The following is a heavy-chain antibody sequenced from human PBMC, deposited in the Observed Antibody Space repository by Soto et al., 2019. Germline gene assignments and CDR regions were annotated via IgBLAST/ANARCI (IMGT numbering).Heavy chain of an antibody. V-gene: IGHV3-48*02. D-gene: IGHD3-22*01. Sequence: GGSLRLSCAASGFTFSSYSMNWVRQAPGKGLEWVSYISSSSSTIYYADSVKGRFTISRDNAKNSLYLQMNSLRDEDTAVYYCARDVRSHYYDSSGYYYFDYWGQGTLVTVSS. CDR3: ARDVRSHYYDSSGYYYFDY. J-gene: IGHJ4*02. CDR2: ISSSSSTI. CDR1: GFTFSSYS.